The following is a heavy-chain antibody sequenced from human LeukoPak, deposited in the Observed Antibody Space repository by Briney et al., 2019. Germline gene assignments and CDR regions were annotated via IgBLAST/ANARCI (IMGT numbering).Heavy chain of an antibody. CDR3: ARDVSRYYDFWSGYYTGIPLDY. CDR1: GFTFSSYW. V-gene: IGHV3-7*01. CDR2: IKQDGSEK. D-gene: IGHD3-3*01. J-gene: IGHJ4*02. Sequence: GGSLRLSCAASGFTFSSYWMSWVRQAPGKGLEWVANIKQDGSEKYYVDSVKGRFTISRDNAKNSLYLQMNSLRAEDTAVYYCARDVSRYYDFWSGYYTGIPLDYWGQGTLVTVSS.